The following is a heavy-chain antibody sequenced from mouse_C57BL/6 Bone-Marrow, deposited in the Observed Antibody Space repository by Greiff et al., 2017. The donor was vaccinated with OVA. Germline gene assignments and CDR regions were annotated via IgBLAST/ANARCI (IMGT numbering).Heavy chain of an antibody. CDR1: GYSITSGYY. D-gene: IGHD1-1*01. CDR2: ISYDGSN. J-gene: IGHJ2*01. V-gene: IGHV3-6*01. CDR3: AREGFTTVVAYYFDY. Sequence: EVKLMESGPGLVKPSQSLSLTCSVTGYSITSGYYWNWIRQFPGNKLEWMGYISYDGSNNYNPSLKNRISITRDTSKNQFFLKLNSVTTEDTATYYCAREGFTTVVAYYFDYWGQGTTLTVSS.